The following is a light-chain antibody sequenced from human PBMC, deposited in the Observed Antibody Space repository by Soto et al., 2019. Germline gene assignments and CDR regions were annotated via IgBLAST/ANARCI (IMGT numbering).Light chain of an antibody. CDR3: SSYTTSSTLV. J-gene: IGLJ3*02. Sequence: QSALTQPASVSGSPGQSMTIACTGTNRDVGSYNLVSWYQQRPGEAPKLIISEVRNRPSGTSYRFTGSKSGNTASLTISGLQAEDEADYYCSSYTTSSTLVFGGGTKVTVL. V-gene: IGLV2-14*01. CDR1: NRDVGSYNL. CDR2: EVR.